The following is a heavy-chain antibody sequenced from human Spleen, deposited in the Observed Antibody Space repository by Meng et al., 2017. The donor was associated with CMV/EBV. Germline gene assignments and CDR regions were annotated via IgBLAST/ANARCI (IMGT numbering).Heavy chain of an antibody. CDR2: IKSKTDGGTT. J-gene: IGHJ3*02. Sequence: GGSLRLSCAASGCTFSNAWMSWVRQAPGKGLEWVGRIKSKTDGGTTDYAAPVKGRFTISRDDSKNTLYLQMHSLKTEDTAVYYCTSQQSDFWSGEGAFDIWGQGTMVTVSS. CDR1: GCTFSNAW. D-gene: IGHD3-3*01. CDR3: TSQQSDFWSGEGAFDI. V-gene: IGHV3-15*01.